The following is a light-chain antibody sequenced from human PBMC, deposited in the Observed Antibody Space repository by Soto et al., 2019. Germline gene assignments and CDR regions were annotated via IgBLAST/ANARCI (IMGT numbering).Light chain of an antibody. CDR2: DAS. CDR3: QQYNDYPLT. V-gene: IGKV1-5*01. J-gene: IGKJ4*01. CDR1: QNITSR. Sequence: HMTQSTSSLSATIGERVTITFRSSQNITSRLAWFQQKPGKAPKLLIYDASSLESGVPSRFSGSGSGTEFTLTISSLQPDDFATYYCQQYNDYPLTFGGGT.